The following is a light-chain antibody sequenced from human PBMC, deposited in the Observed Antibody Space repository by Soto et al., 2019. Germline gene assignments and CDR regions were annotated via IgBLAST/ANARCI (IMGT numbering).Light chain of an antibody. J-gene: IGKJ1*01. CDR3: QQYGTSPPGT. CDR2: GAS. V-gene: IGKV3-20*01. CDR1: QSVSSSY. Sequence: IAWTQSLGTGSLSPWERGTLSCMASQSVSSSYLAWYQQKPGQAPRLLIYGASSRATGIPDRFSGSGSGTDFTLTISRLEPEHFAVYYCQQYGTSPPGTFGQGTNVDIK.